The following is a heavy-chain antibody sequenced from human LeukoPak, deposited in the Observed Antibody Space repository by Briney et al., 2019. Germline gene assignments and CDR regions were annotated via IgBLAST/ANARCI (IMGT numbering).Heavy chain of an antibody. D-gene: IGHD6-25*01. CDR1: GESISSSSYY. J-gene: IGHJ6*03. Sequence: ETLSLTCAVSGESISSSSYYWGWVRQPPGKGLEWVSNIGTSSTTIYYADSVKGRFTISRDNAKNSLYLQMNSLRADDTAVYYCARFAAGGSYYYYMDVWGKGTTVTVSS. CDR3: ARFAAGGSYYYYMDV. CDR2: IGTSSTTI. V-gene: IGHV3-48*01.